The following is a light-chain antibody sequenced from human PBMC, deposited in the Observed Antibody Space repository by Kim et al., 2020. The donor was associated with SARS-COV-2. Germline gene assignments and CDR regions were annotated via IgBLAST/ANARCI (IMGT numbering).Light chain of an antibody. J-gene: IGLJ2*01. V-gene: IGLV2-8*01. CDR2: EVT. CDR3: SSYAGGNNVV. CDR1: SSDVGGDDY. Sequence: GQSVTISCTGTSSDVGGDDYVSWYQQHPGKVPKLMIYEVTKRPSGVPDRFSGSKSGNTASLTVSGLQAEDEADYYCSSYAGGNNVVFGGGTQLTV.